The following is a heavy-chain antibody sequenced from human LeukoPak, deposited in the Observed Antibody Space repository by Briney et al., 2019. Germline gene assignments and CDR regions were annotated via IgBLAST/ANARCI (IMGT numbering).Heavy chain of an antibody. CDR1: GYTFTSYD. CDR2: MNPNSGNT. D-gene: IGHD2-15*01. CDR3: ARGGPEYCSGGSCYGVWFDP. V-gene: IGHV1-8*01. Sequence: ASVKVSCKASGYTFTSYDINWVRQATGQGLEWMGWMNPNSGNTGYAQKFQGRVTMTRNTPISTAYMELSSLRSEDTAVYYCARGGPEYCSGGSCYGVWFDPWGQGTLVTVSS. J-gene: IGHJ5*02.